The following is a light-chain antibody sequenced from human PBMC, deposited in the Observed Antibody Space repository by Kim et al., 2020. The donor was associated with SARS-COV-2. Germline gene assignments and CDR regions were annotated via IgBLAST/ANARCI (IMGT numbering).Light chain of an antibody. CDR2: AAS. V-gene: IGKV3-20*01. CDR1: QGVSSNY. J-gene: IGKJ2*03. Sequence: LSPGERVTLDCRARQGVSSNYLAWYQQRPGQAPRLLIVAASTRATGIPDRFSGSGSGTDFTLTISRLEPEDFAVYFCQQYGSSRYSFGQGTKLEI. CDR3: QQYGSSRYS.